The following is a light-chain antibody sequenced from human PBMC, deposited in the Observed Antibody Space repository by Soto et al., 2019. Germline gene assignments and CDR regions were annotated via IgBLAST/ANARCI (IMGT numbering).Light chain of an antibody. J-gene: IGKJ3*01. CDR2: DAP. Sequence: AIQLTQSPSSLSASIGDSVTITCRASQGISNSLAWYRQTPGRPPKLLIYDAPTLESGVPSRFSGSRSGTEFTLTVSSLQSEDFATYYCQQFDDYPFTVGPGAKVD. CDR3: QQFDDYPFT. V-gene: IGKV1D-13*01. CDR1: QGISNS.